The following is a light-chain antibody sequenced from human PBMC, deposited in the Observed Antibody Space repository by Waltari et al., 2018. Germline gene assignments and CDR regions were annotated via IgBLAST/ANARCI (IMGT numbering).Light chain of an antibody. Sequence: QSVLTQPPSVSAAPGQKVTLPCSGRNSNIGNNFVSWYKQFPGKAPKLLIYDNNKRPSGSPDRCSGSKSGTSATLDIIGVQSGDEADYYCATWDDRIIGLFGGGTKLNVL. CDR2: DNN. J-gene: IGLJ2*01. CDR1: NSNIGNNF. CDR3: ATWDDRIIGL. V-gene: IGLV1-51*01.